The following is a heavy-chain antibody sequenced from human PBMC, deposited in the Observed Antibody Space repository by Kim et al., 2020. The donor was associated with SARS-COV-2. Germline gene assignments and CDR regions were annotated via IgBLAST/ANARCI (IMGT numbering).Heavy chain of an antibody. CDR3: AKDLEQQLVGAEDWFDP. J-gene: IGHJ5*02. D-gene: IGHD6-13*01. CDR2: ISYDGSNK. CDR1: GFTFSSYG. Sequence: GGSLRLSCAASGFTFSSYGMHWVRQAPGKGLEWVAVISYDGSNKYYADSVKGRFTISRDNSKNTLYLQMNSLRAEDTAVYYCAKDLEQQLVGAEDWFDP. V-gene: IGHV3-30*18.